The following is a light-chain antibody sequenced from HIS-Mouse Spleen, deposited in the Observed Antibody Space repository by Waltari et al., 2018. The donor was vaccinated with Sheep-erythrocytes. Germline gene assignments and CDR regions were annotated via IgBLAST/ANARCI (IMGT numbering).Light chain of an antibody. V-gene: IGLV2-23*01. J-gene: IGLJ1*01. CDR3: CSYAGSYNHV. CDR2: EGS. CDR1: RSDVGIYNL. Sequence: QSALTQPASVSGSPGQSITISCTGTRSDVGIYNLFSWYQQHPGKAPKLMIYEGSKRPSGVSNRFSGSKSGNTASLTISGLQAEDEADYYCCSYAGSYNHVFATGTKVTVL.